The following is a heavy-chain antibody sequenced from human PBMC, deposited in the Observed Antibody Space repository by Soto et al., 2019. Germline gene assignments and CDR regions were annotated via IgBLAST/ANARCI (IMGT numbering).Heavy chain of an antibody. CDR3: VGYYYYDRSEVDY. CDR2: IYYSGST. J-gene: IGHJ4*02. D-gene: IGHD3-22*01. CDR1: GGSISSGDYY. Sequence: PSETLSLTCTVSGGSISSGDYYWIWIRQPPGKGLEWIGYIYYSGSTYYNPSLKSRVTISVDTSKNQFSLKLSSVTAADTAVYYCVGYYYYDRSEVDYCGQGTLVIVSS. V-gene: IGHV4-30-4*01.